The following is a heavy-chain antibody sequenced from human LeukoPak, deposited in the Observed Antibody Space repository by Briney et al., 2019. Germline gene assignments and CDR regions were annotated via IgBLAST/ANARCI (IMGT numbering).Heavy chain of an antibody. D-gene: IGHD6-6*01. J-gene: IGHJ4*02. CDR3: ARDSIAALGDFDY. CDR2: ISSSSSYI. V-gene: IGHV3-21*01. CDR1: GFTFSSYA. Sequence: NPGGSLRLSCAASGFTFSSYAMNWVRQAPGKGLEWVSSISSSSSYIYYADSVKGRFTISRDNAKNSLYLQMNSLRAEDTAVYYCARDSIAALGDFDYWGQGTLVTVSS.